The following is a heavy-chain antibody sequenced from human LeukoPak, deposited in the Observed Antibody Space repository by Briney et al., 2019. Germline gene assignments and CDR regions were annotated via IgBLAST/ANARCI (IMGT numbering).Heavy chain of an antibody. Sequence: GRSLRLSCAASGFTFSSYDMHWVRQAPGKGLEWVAVISYDGSNKYYADSVKGRFTISRDNSKNTLYLQMNSLRAEDTAVYYCARGRSGSYLFGYWGQGTPVTVSS. J-gene: IGHJ4*02. D-gene: IGHD3-10*01. CDR1: GFTFSSYD. V-gene: IGHV3-30*04. CDR2: ISYDGSNK. CDR3: ARGRSGSYLFGY.